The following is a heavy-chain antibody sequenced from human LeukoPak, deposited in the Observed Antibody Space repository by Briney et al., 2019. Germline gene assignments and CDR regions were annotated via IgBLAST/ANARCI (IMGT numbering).Heavy chain of an antibody. Sequence: GGSLRLSCAASGFTVSSSYMSWVRQAPGKGLEWVSVIYSGGSTYYADSVKGRFTISRDNSKNTLYLQMNSLRAEDTAVYYCARDRGYCSGGSCYLDWFDPWGQGTLVTVSS. D-gene: IGHD2-15*01. CDR1: GFTVSSSY. J-gene: IGHJ5*02. CDR3: ARDRGYCSGGSCYLDWFDP. CDR2: IYSGGST. V-gene: IGHV3-53*01.